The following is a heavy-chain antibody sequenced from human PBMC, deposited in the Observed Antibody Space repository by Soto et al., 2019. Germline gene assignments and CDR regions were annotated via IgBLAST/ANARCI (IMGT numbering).Heavy chain of an antibody. J-gene: IGHJ4*02. CDR2: IYYSGST. D-gene: IGHD3-3*01. Sequence: SETLSLTCTVSGDSIISGGYYWTWIRQHPGKGLEWIGYIYYSGSTFYNPSLKSRLTISVDTSKNQFSLKLTSVTAADTAVYYCANDGASCDLGSITYWGQGTLVTVSS. CDR1: GDSIISGGYY. CDR3: ANDGASCDLGSITY. V-gene: IGHV4-31*03.